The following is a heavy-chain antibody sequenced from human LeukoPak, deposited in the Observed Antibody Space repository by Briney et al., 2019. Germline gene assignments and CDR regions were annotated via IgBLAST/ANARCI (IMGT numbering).Heavy chain of an antibody. Sequence: SETLSLTCAVSGGSISSSNWWSWVRQPPGKGLEWIGEINHSGSTNYNPSLKSRVTISVDTSKNQFSLKLSSVTAADTAVYYCARRNRPYCSGGSCSWGYYFDYWGQGTLVTVSS. J-gene: IGHJ4*02. V-gene: IGHV4-4*02. CDR2: INHSGST. D-gene: IGHD2-15*01. CDR3: ARRNRPYCSGGSCSWGYYFDY. CDR1: GGSISSSNW.